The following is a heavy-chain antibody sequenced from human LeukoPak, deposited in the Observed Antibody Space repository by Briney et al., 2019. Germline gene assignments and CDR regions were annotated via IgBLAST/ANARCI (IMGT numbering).Heavy chain of an antibody. CDR2: ISSSSSYI. CDR1: GFTFSSYS. V-gene: IGHV3-21*01. CDR3: ARDYSSGWYTDY. D-gene: IGHD6-19*01. J-gene: IGHJ4*02. Sequence: GGSLRLSCAASGFTFSSYSMNWVRQAPGKGLEWVSSISSSSSYIYYADSVKGRFTISRDNAKNSVYLQMNSLRAEDTAVYYCARDYSSGWYTDYWGQGTLVTVSS.